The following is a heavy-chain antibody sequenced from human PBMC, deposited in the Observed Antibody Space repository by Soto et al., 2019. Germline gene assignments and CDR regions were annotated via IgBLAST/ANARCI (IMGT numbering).Heavy chain of an antibody. J-gene: IGHJ5*02. CDR1: GFSRSTSGMC. Sequence: SGPTLVNPTQTLTLTCTFSGFSRSTSGMCVSWIRQPPGKALEWLALIDWDDDKYYSTSLKTRLTISKDTSKNQVVLTMTNMDPVDTATYYCARNAPHYYDSSGYWFDPWGQGTLVTVS. CDR3: ARNAPHYYDSSGYWFDP. V-gene: IGHV2-70*01. CDR2: IDWDDDK. D-gene: IGHD3-22*01.